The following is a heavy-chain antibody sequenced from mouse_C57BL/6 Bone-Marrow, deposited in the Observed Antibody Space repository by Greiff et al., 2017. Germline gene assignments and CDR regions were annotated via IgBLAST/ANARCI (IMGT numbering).Heavy chain of an antibody. D-gene: IGHD1-1*02. Sequence: VQLQQSGAELVRPGASVKLSCTASGFTIKDDYMHWVKQRPEQGLEWIGWIDPENGDTEYASKFQGKATITADTSSNTAYLQLSSLTSEDTAVYYGTTGNFDYWGQGTTLTVSS. J-gene: IGHJ2*01. CDR1: GFTIKDDY. CDR3: TTGNFDY. CDR2: IDPENGDT. V-gene: IGHV14-4*01.